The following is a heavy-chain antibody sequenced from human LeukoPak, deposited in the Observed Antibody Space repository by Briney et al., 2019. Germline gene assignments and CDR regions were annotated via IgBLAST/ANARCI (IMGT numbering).Heavy chain of an antibody. J-gene: IGHJ4*02. Sequence: GGSLRLSCAASGFTFSSYGMHWVRQAPGKGLEWVSFIRYDGSNKYYADSVKGRFTISRDNSKNTLYLQMNSLRAEDTAVYYCAKDQGGYYDSSGAGNYWGQGTLVTVSS. CDR1: GFTFSSYG. CDR2: IRYDGSNK. V-gene: IGHV3-30*02. D-gene: IGHD3-22*01. CDR3: AKDQGGYYDSSGAGNY.